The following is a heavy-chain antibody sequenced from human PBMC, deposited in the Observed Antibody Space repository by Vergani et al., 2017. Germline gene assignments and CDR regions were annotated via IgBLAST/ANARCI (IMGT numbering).Heavy chain of an antibody. J-gene: IGHJ4*02. Sequence: QVQLVESGGGVVQPGRSLRLSCAASGFTFSSYGMHWVRQAPGKGLEWVAVIWYAGSNNYYADSVKGRFTISRDNSKNTLYLQMNSLRAEDTAVYYCARDADTAIVVYYFDYWGQGTLVTVSS. D-gene: IGHD5-18*01. V-gene: IGHV3-33*01. CDR1: GFTFSSYG. CDR2: IWYAGSNN. CDR3: ARDADTAIVVYYFDY.